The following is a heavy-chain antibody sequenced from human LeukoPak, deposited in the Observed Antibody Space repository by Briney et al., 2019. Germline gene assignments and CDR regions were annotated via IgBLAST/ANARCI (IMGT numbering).Heavy chain of an antibody. J-gene: IGHJ4*02. Sequence: SETLSLTCAVYGGSFSGYYWSWIRQPPGKGLEWIGEINHSGSTNHNPSLKSRVTISVDTSKNQFSLKLSSVTAADTAVYYCARGRSPCPDDYWGQGTLVTVSS. CDR2: INHSGST. CDR1: GGSFSGYY. CDR3: ARGRSPCPDDY. V-gene: IGHV4-34*01.